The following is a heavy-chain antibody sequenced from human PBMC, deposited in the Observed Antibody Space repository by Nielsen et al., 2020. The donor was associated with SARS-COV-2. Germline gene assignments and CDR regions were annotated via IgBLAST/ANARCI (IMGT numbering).Heavy chain of an antibody. Sequence: GESLKISCAASGFTFRNYEMNWVRQAPGKGLEWISYISTSGSTISYADSVKGRFTISRDNAQNSVYLQMNSLRADDTAIYYCARDPGVAVGEDGFDIWGQGKMVTVSS. CDR1: GFTFRNYE. CDR3: ARDPGVAVGEDGFDI. V-gene: IGHV3-48*03. CDR2: ISTSGSTI. D-gene: IGHD6-19*01. J-gene: IGHJ3*02.